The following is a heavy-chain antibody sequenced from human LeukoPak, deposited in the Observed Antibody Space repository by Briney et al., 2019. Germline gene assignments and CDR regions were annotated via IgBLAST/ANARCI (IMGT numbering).Heavy chain of an antibody. J-gene: IGHJ4*02. Sequence: ASVKVSCKASGYTFTGYYMHWVRQAPGQGLEWMGWINPNSGGTNYAQKFQGRVTTTRDTSISTAYMELSRLRSDDTAVYYCARDQPNYDFWSGNFDYWGQGTLVTVSS. CDR1: GYTFTGYY. V-gene: IGHV1-2*02. CDR3: ARDQPNYDFWSGNFDY. CDR2: INPNSGGT. D-gene: IGHD3-3*01.